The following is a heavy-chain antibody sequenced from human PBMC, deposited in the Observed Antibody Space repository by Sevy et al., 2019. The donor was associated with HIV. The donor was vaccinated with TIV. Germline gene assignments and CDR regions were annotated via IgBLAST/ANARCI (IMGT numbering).Heavy chain of an antibody. Sequence: ASLKVSCKASGYTFTSYGISWVRQAPGQGLEWMGWISAYNGNTNYAQKLQGRVTMTTDTSTTTAYMELRSLRSDDTAVYYCARADYCSGTSCSSYSDYWGQGTLVTVSS. CDR3: ARADYCSGTSCSSYSDY. J-gene: IGHJ4*02. D-gene: IGHD2-2*01. CDR1: GYTFTSYG. CDR2: ISAYNGNT. V-gene: IGHV1-18*01.